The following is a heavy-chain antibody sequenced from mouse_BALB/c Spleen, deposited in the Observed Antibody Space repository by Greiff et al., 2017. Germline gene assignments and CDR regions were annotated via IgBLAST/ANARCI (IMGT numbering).Heavy chain of an antibody. V-gene: IGHV2-2*02. Sequence: QVQLKQSGPGLVQPSQSLSITCTVSGFSLTSYGVHWVRQSPGKGLEWLGVIWSGGSTDYNAAFISRLSISKDNSKSQVFFKMNSLQANDTAIYYCASRGYYGSSDYAMDYWGQGTSVTVSS. CDR2: IWSGGST. CDR1: GFSLTSYG. J-gene: IGHJ4*01. D-gene: IGHD1-1*01. CDR3: ASRGYYGSSDYAMDY.